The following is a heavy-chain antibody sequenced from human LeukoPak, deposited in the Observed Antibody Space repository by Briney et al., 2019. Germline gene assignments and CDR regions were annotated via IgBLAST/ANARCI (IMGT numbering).Heavy chain of an antibody. V-gene: IGHV3-23*01. Sequence: GGSLRLSCAASGFTFSYYAMSWVRQAPGKGLEWVSAISASDSTNYADSVKGRFTISRDKSKSTLYLQMNSMGAEDTAVYYCARRYSGSYYSSDYWGQGTQVTVSS. D-gene: IGHD1-26*01. CDR3: ARRYSGSYYSSDY. CDR1: GFTFSYYA. J-gene: IGHJ4*02. CDR2: ISASDST.